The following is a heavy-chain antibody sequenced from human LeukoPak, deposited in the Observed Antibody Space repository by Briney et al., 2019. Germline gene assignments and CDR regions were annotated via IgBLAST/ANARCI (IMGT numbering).Heavy chain of an antibody. CDR2: INHSGST. V-gene: IGHV4-34*01. CDR1: GGSFSGYY. Sequence: SETLSLTCAVYGGSFSGYYWSWIRQPPGKGLEWIGEINHSGSTNYNPSLKSRVTISVDTSKNQFSLKLSSVTPADTAVYYCARGRWKMDIVVVPAARFDYWGQGTLVTVSS. D-gene: IGHD2-2*03. CDR3: ARGRWKMDIVVVPAARFDY. J-gene: IGHJ4*02.